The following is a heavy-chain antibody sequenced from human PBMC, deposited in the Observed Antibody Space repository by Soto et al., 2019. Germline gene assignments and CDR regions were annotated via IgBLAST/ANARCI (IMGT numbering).Heavy chain of an antibody. J-gene: IGHJ4*02. Sequence: GGSLRLSCAASGFTFSDYYMTWVRQAPGKGLEWVSYISSSSSYTNYADSVKGRFTISRDNAKNSMYLQMNSLRAEDTAFYYCARLNYDSSGYYLDYWGQGTLVTVSS. CDR1: GFTFSDYY. CDR2: ISSSSSYT. CDR3: ARLNYDSSGYYLDY. V-gene: IGHV3-11*03. D-gene: IGHD3-22*01.